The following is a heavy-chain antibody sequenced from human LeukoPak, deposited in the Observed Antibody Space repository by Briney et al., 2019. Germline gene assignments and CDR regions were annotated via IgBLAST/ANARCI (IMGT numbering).Heavy chain of an antibody. V-gene: IGHV1-46*01. CDR2: INPSGGST. Sequence: GASVKVSCKASGYTFTSYYMHWVRQAPGQGLEWMGIINPSGGSTSYAQKFQGRVTMTRDTSTSTVYMELSSLRSEDTAVYYCARDALIASSDAPPFIAAAGRHWYFDLWGRGTLVTVSS. D-gene: IGHD6-13*01. CDR3: ARDALIASSDAPPFIAAAGRHWYFDL. CDR1: GYTFTSYY. J-gene: IGHJ2*01.